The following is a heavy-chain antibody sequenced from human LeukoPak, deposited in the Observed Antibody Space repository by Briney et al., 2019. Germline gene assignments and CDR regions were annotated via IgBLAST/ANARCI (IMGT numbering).Heavy chain of an antibody. Sequence: PGGSLRLSCAASGFTLSSYAMHWVRQAPGKGLEWVAVISYDGSNKYYADSVKGRFTISRDNSKNTLYLQMNSLRTEDTAVYYCARDRVGGNATFDIWGQGTMVTVSS. CDR3: ARDRVGGNATFDI. CDR1: GFTLSSYA. CDR2: ISYDGSNK. D-gene: IGHD4-23*01. V-gene: IGHV3-30*04. J-gene: IGHJ3*02.